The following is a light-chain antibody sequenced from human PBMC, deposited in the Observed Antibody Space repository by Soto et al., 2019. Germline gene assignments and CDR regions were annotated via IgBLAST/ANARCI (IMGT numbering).Light chain of an antibody. CDR1: QSVSSSSY. CDR3: HQYGSSPSYT. CDR2: GAS. J-gene: IGKJ2*01. V-gene: IGKV3-20*01. Sequence: EMVWTQSPGTLSLSPGERATLSCRASQSVSSSSYLAWYQQKPGQAPRLLIYGASSRATGIPDRFSGSGSGTDFTITISRLEPEDFAEYYWHQYGSSPSYTFGQGTKLEIK.